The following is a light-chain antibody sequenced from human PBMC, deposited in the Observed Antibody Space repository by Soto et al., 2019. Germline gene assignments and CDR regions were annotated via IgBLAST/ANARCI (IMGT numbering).Light chain of an antibody. CDR2: EVS. Sequence: QSALTQPPSASGSLGQSVTISCTGTSSDVGSYDYVSWYQQPPGKAPKFIIYEVSKRPSGVPDRFSGSKSGDTASLTVSGLQAEDEADYYRSSYAGSNNVVFGGGAKLTVL. V-gene: IGLV2-8*01. J-gene: IGLJ3*02. CDR1: SSDVGSYDY. CDR3: SSYAGSNNVV.